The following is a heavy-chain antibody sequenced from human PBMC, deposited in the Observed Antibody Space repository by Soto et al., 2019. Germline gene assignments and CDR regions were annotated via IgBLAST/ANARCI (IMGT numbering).Heavy chain of an antibody. J-gene: IGHJ6*02. CDR1: GFTFSSYS. CDR3: ARDRPASVASSGYYLGCYYGMYX. V-gene: IGHV3-21*01. CDR2: ISISSIYI. D-gene: IGHD3-22*01. Sequence: LRLSCAASGFTFSSYSMNCVRQAPGKGLEWVSSISISSIYIYYADSVKVRFTISRDNAKNSLYLQMNSLRAEDTAVYYCARDRPASVASSGYYLGCYYGMYXWGQGTTFTVS.